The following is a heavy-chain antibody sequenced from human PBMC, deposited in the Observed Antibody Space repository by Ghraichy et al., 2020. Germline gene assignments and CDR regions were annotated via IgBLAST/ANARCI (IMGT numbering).Heavy chain of an antibody. Sequence: GGSLRLSCAASGFTLSNYWMHWVRQSPGKGLVWVSRINSGGTNIFYADSVKGRFTISRDNAKNTLYLQLNSLRAEDTAVYYCAREYCRGGRCFFGTGGSHLDSWGQGTLVTVSS. D-gene: IGHD2-15*01. CDR2: INSGGTNI. CDR3: AREYCRGGRCFFGTGGSHLDS. V-gene: IGHV3-74*01. J-gene: IGHJ4*02. CDR1: GFTLSNYW.